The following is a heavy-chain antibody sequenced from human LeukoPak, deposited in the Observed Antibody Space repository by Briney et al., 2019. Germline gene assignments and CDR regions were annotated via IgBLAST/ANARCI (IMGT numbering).Heavy chain of an antibody. J-gene: IGHJ4*02. D-gene: IGHD6-19*01. CDR3: ARDDIAVAVDY. V-gene: IGHV1-2*02. Sequence: ASVKVSCKASGHTFTGYYMHWVRQAPGQGLEWMGWINPNSGGTNYAQKLQGRVTMTTDTSTSTAYMELRSLRSDDTAVYYCARDDIAVAVDYWGQGTLVTVSS. CDR1: GHTFTGYY. CDR2: INPNSGGT.